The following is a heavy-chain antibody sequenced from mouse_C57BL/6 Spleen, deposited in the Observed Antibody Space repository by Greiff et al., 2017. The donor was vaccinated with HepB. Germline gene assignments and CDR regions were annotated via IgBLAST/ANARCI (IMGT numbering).Heavy chain of an antibody. J-gene: IGHJ3*01. V-gene: IGHV1-15*01. CDR1: GYTFTDCE. CDR3: TREKALYGYDGGRFAY. Sequence: QVQLQQSGAELVRPGASVTLSCKASGYTFTDCEMHWVKQTPVHGLEWIGAIDPETGGTAYNQKFKGKAILTADKSSSTAYMELRSLTSEDSAVYYCTREKALYGYDGGRFAYWGQGTLVTVSA. D-gene: IGHD2-2*01. CDR2: IDPETGGT.